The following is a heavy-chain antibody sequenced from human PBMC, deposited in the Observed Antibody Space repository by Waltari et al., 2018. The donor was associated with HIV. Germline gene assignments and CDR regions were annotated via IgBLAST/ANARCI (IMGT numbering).Heavy chain of an antibody. CDR1: GYTFTSYG. V-gene: IGHV1-18*01. CDR3: ARVVGYYDSSGSYFDY. CDR2: VSAYNGNT. D-gene: IGHD3-22*01. J-gene: IGHJ4*02. Sequence: QVQLVQSGAEVKKPGASVKVSCKASGYTFTSYGISWVRQAPGQGLEWMGWVSAYNGNTNYAQKLQGRVTMTTDTSTSTAYMELRGLGSDDTAVYYCARVVGYYDSSGSYFDYWGQGTLVTVSS.